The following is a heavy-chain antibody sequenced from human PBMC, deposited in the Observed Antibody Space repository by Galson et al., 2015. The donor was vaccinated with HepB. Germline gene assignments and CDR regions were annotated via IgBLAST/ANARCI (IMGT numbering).Heavy chain of an antibody. CDR3: ARDSGYDSLGIDAFDI. J-gene: IGHJ3*02. V-gene: IGHV5-51*03. D-gene: IGHD5-12*01. CDR2: IYPGDSDT. Sequence: QSGAEVKKPGESLKISCKGSGYSFTSYWIGWVRQMPGKGLEWMGIIYPGDSDTRYSPSFQGQVTISADKSISTAYLQWSSLKASDTAMYYCARDSGYDSLGIDAFDIWGQGTMVTVSS. CDR1: GYSFTSYW.